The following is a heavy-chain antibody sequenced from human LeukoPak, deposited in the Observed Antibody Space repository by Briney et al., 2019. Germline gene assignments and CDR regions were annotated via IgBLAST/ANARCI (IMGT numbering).Heavy chain of an antibody. CDR3: ARGSTVVRGVSPAGDY. Sequence: PGGSLRLSCAASGFTFSSYTMNWVRQAPGKGLEWVSSISRSSSYIYYADSVKGRFTISRDNAKNSLYLQMHTLRAEDTAVYSCARGSTVVRGVSPAGDYWGQGTLVTVSS. CDR1: GFTFSSYT. J-gene: IGHJ4*02. CDR2: ISRSSSYI. V-gene: IGHV3-21*01. D-gene: IGHD3-10*01.